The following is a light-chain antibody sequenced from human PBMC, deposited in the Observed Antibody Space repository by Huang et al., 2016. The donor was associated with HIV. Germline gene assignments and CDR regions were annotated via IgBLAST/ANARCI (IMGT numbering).Light chain of an antibody. CDR2: ATA. V-gene: IGKV1-NL1*01. J-gene: IGKJ1*01. CDR3: QQYQSIPWT. Sequence: DIQMTQSPSSLSASVGDRVTITCRASQGIGNSLAWYQQKPEKPPRLLIYATARLESGVPSRVSGSGSGTHYTLTITTLQPEDIASYYCQQYQSIPWTFGQGTKVEIK. CDR1: QGIGNS.